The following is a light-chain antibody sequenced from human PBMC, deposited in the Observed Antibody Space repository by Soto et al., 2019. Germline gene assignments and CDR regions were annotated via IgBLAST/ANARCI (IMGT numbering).Light chain of an antibody. CDR2: EVS. V-gene: IGLV2-8*01. CDR3: SSYAGSNNLVV. Sequence: QSVLTQPPSASGSPGQSVTISCTGTSSDVGGYNYVSWYQQHPGKAPKLMIYEVSKRPSGVPDRFSGSKSGNTASPTVSGLQAEDEADYYCSSYAGSNNLVVFGGGTKVTVL. J-gene: IGLJ2*01. CDR1: SSDVGGYNY.